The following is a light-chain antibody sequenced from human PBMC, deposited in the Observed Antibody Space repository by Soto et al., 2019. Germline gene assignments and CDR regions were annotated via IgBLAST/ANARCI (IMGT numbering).Light chain of an antibody. CDR2: GAS. CDR3: QQSYSTPQT. CDR1: QSVGSN. V-gene: IGKV3-15*01. Sequence: EIVLTQSPATLSVSPGERATLSCRASQSVGSNLAWFQQKPGQAPRLLIYGASTRATGVPARFSGSGSGTDFTLTISSLQPEDFATYYCQQSYSTPQTFGQGTKVDIK. J-gene: IGKJ1*01.